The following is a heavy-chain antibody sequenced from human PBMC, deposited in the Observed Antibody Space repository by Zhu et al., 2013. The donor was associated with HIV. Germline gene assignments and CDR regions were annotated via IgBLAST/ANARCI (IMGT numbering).Heavy chain of an antibody. D-gene: IGHD6-19*01. CDR1: GYTFTGQF. CDR3: AREGGGYRSGWYGFDI. CDR2: INCNDGST. Sequence: QVQLVQSGAEVKKPGASVKVSCKASGYTFTGQFLHWVRQAPGQGLEYMGWINCNDGSTKYAQKFQGRVTMTSDTSISTAYMDLNSLTSDDTAVYFCAREGGGYRSGWYGFDIYGQGTMVTVSS. V-gene: IGHV1-2*02. J-gene: IGHJ3*02.